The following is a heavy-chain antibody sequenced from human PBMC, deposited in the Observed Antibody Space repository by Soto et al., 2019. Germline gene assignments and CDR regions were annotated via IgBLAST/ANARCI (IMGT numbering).Heavy chain of an antibody. D-gene: IGHD1-26*01. CDR1: GGSVSSETHF. J-gene: IGHJ4*02. CDR2: IYHSGIT. CDR3: AREDMSGTYYFDS. V-gene: IGHV4-61*03. Sequence: ETLSLTCAVFGGSVSSETHFWSWIRQPPGKGLEWIGYIYHSGITNSNPSLKGRLTISVDKSTNHFSLSLASVTAADTAIYYCAREDMSGTYYFDSWGQGTRVTVSS.